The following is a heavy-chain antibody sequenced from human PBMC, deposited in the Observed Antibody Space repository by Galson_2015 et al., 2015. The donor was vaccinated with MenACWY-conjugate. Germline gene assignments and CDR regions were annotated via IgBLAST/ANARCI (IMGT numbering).Heavy chain of an antibody. Sequence: SCAASGFTFNSHGMHWVRQAPGKGLEWVAVIWYDGSNKYYADSVKGRFTISRDNSKNTVYLQMDSLRAEDTAMYYCAKRGAITASIWKDAFDIRGQGTMVTVSS. CDR1: GFTFNSHG. CDR2: IWYDGSNK. J-gene: IGHJ3*02. CDR3: AKRGAITASIWKDAFDI. V-gene: IGHV3-33*06. D-gene: IGHD1-26*01.